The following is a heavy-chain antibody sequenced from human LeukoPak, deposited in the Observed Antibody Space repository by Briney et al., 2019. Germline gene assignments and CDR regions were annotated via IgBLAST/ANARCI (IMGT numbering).Heavy chain of an antibody. CDR1: GFTFSSYA. CDR3: AKDFHSYGYPDY. V-gene: IGHV3-23*01. D-gene: IGHD5-18*01. J-gene: IGHJ4*02. CDR2: ISGSGGSA. Sequence: GGSLRLSCAASGFTFSSYAMSWVRQAPGKGLEWVSAISGSGGSAYYADSVKGRFTISRDNSKNTLYLQMNSLRAEDTAVYYCAKDFHSYGYPDYWGQGTLVTVSS.